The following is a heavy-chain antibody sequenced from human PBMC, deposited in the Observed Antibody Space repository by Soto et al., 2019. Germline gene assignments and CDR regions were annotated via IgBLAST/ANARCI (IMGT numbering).Heavy chain of an antibody. CDR3: AKSLYYYDSSPLDH. V-gene: IGHV3-43D*04. D-gene: IGHD3-22*01. CDR1: GCDFEDYA. CDR2: TNSDGTDS. Sequence: GSLRLSCSASGCDFEDYAMHWVRQVPGKGLEWVSLTNSDGTDSYYVDSVKGRFTISRDNAKTTLYLQMDRLRPEDTALYFCAKSLYYYDSSPLDHWGQGTLVTVSS. J-gene: IGHJ4*02.